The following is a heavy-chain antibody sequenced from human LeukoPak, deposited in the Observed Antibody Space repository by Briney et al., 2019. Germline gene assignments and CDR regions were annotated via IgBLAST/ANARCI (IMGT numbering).Heavy chain of an antibody. CDR2: LKQDGSEK. D-gene: IGHD5-24*01. CDR1: GFTFSNYW. V-gene: IGHV3-7*05. Sequence: SGGSLTLSCALAGFTFSNYWVIWVRHAPGKGREWVGNLKQDGSEKRYADSVRGQFSISRDNAQTSLYLEMNGLRAEDTAVYYCARASDPWLQLTWGQGSLVSVSS. J-gene: IGHJ5*02. CDR3: ARASDPWLQLT.